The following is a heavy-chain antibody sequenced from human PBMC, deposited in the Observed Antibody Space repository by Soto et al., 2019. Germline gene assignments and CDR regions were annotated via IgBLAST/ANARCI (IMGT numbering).Heavy chain of an antibody. D-gene: IGHD6-6*01. J-gene: IGHJ4*02. CDR3: ARGEVYSSSRLWPQ. V-gene: IGHV1-2*02. CDR1: GYTFTGYY. CDR2: INPNSGGT. Sequence: GASVKVSCKASGYTFTGYYMHWVRQAPGQGLEWMGWINPNSGGTNYAQKFQGRVTMTRDTSISTAYMELSRLRSDDTAVYYCARGEVYSSSRLWPQWGQGNLVTVSS.